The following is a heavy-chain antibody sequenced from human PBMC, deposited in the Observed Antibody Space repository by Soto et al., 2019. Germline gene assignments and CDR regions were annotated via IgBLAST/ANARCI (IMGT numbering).Heavy chain of an antibody. V-gene: IGHV1-69*06. D-gene: IGHD6-13*01. CDR1: GGTFSSYA. J-gene: IGHJ6*02. CDR3: ATVDISTWIDGMDV. CDR2: TFPMFGKA. Sequence: QVQLVQSGAEVKKPGSSVKVSCKASGGTFSSYAISWVRQAPGQGLEWMGGTFPMFGKANYAQKFQGRVTISADKSTSTAYMELSSRTSEDTAVYYCATVDISTWIDGMDVWGQGTTVTVSS.